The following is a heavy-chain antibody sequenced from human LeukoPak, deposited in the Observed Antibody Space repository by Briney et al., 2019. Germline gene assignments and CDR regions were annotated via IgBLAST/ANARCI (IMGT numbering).Heavy chain of an antibody. V-gene: IGHV1-69*13. CDR2: IIPIVGTA. Sequence: SVKVSCKASGGTFSSYGISWVRQAPGQGLEWMGGIIPIVGTANYAQKFQGRVTSTADESTSTAYMELSSLRSEDTAVYYCARLSIRRSYCYYGMDVWGQGTTVTVSS. J-gene: IGHJ6*02. CDR1: GGTFSSYG. D-gene: IGHD3-10*01. CDR3: ARLSIRRSYCYYGMDV.